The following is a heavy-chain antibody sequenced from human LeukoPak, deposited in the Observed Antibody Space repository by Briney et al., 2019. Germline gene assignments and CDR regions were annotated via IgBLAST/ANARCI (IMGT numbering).Heavy chain of an antibody. CDR1: GFTFDDYA. Sequence: PGGSLRLSCAASGFTFDDYAMHWVRQAPGKGLEWVSGISWNSGSIGYADSVKGRFTISRDNAKNSLYLQMNSLRAEDTAVYYCARAGIAARNNWFDPWGQGTLVTVSS. CDR2: ISWNSGSI. CDR3: ARAGIAARNNWFDP. J-gene: IGHJ5*02. D-gene: IGHD6-6*01. V-gene: IGHV3-9*01.